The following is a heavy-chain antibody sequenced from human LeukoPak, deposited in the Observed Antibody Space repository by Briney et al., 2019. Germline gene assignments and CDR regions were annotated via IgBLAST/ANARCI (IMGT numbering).Heavy chain of an antibody. CDR1: GFTFDDYA. D-gene: IGHD6-13*01. CDR3: AKVPPYSSSWYTAFDI. V-gene: IGHV3-9*01. Sequence: GRSLRLSRAASGFTFDDYAMHWVRQAPGKGLEWVSGISWNSGSIGYADSVKGRFTISRDNAKNSLYLQMNSLRAEDTALYYCAKVPPYSSSWYTAFDIWGQGTMVTVSS. CDR2: ISWNSGSI. J-gene: IGHJ3*02.